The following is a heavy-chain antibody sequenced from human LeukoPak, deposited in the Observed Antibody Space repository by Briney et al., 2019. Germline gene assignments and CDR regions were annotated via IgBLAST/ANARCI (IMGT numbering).Heavy chain of an antibody. CDR2: IFYIGTT. CDR1: GASMSGYY. J-gene: IGHJ4*02. CDR3: ARSPSVITTFYFDY. D-gene: IGHD3-22*01. Sequence: SETLSLTCSVSGASMSGYYWSWIRQPPGKGLEYIGNIFYIGTTNYNPSLKSRVTISLDMSKNEFSLTLSSVTAADTAVYYCARSPSVITTFYFDYWGQGTLVTVSS. V-gene: IGHV4-59*08.